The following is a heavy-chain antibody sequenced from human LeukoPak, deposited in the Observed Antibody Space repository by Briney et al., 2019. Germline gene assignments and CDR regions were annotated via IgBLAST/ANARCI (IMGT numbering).Heavy chain of an antibody. Sequence: SETLSLTCTVSGGSISSYYWTWIRQPPGKGLEWTGYIYQSGSTDYNPSLKSRVTISLDTSKNQFSLKLNSVTAADTAVYYCAGRRYGSGSYYSPWGQGTLVTVSS. V-gene: IGHV4-59*01. D-gene: IGHD3-10*01. CDR2: IYQSGST. CDR3: AGRRYGSGSYYSP. CDR1: GGSISSYY. J-gene: IGHJ5*02.